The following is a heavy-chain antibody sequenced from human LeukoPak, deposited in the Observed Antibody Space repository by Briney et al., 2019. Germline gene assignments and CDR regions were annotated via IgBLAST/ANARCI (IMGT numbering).Heavy chain of an antibody. V-gene: IGHV5-51*01. CDR2: IYPGDSDT. CDR3: ARRGYCSSTSCLPFDY. Sequence: GESLKISCKGSGYSFTSYWIGWVRQMPGKGLEWMGIIYPGDSDTRYSPSFQGQVTISADKSISTAYLQWSSLKASDTAMYYCARRGYCSSTSCLPFDYWGQGTLVTASS. CDR1: GYSFTSYW. D-gene: IGHD2-2*01. J-gene: IGHJ4*02.